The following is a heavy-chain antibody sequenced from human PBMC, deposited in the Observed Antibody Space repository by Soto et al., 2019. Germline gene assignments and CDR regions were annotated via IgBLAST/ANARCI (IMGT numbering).Heavy chain of an antibody. D-gene: IGHD6-13*01. Sequence: PGESLKISCKGSGYSFTSYWIGWVRQMPGKGLEWMGIIYPGDSDTRYSPSFQGQVTISADKSISTAYLQWSSLKASDTAMYYWARHPGMVAAAGTYYYYGMDVWGQGTTVTVSS. CDR1: GYSFTSYW. CDR2: IYPGDSDT. J-gene: IGHJ6*02. V-gene: IGHV5-51*01. CDR3: ARHPGMVAAAGTYYYYGMDV.